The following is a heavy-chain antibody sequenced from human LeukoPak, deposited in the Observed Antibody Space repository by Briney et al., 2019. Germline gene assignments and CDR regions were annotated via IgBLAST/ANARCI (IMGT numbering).Heavy chain of an antibody. CDR1: GGSFSGYY. CDR3: ARGLVTGIDY. CDR2: INHSGST. V-gene: IGHV4-34*01. Sequence: PSETLSLTCAVYGGSFSGYYWSWIPQPPGKGLEWIGEINHSGSTNYNPSLKSRVTISVDTSKNQFSLKLSSVTAADTAVYYCARGLVTGIDYWGQGTLVTVSS. J-gene: IGHJ4*02. D-gene: IGHD2-21*02.